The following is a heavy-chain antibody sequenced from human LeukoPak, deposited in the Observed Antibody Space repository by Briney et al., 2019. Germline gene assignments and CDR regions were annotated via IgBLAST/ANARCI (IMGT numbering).Heavy chain of an antibody. V-gene: IGHV3-11*04. CDR2: SSNGGSTI. J-gene: IGHJ4*02. CDR3: ARDGGIAVAKDY. D-gene: IGHD6-19*01. CDR1: GFTFSDFY. Sequence: PGGSLRLSCAASGFTFSDFYMTWIRQAPGKGLEWVSYSSNGGSTIYYADSVKGRFTISRDNAKNSLYLQMNSLRVDDTAVYYCARDGGIAVAKDYWGQGTLVTVSS.